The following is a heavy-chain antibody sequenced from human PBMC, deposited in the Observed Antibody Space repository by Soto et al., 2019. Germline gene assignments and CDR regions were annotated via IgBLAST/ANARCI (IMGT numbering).Heavy chain of an antibody. J-gene: IGHJ4*02. CDR2: IYYTGNT. Sequence: QVQLQESGPGLVKPSQTLSLTCTVSGGSISSGGTGSYWTWIRQLPGKGLDWIGYIYYTGNTYYNPSLKSRPTISIATSENQFSLTLTSVTAADTAVYFCASGHDAYKVRYWGQGTLVTVSS. V-gene: IGHV4-31*03. D-gene: IGHD1-1*01. CDR3: ASGHDAYKVRY. CDR1: GGSISSGGTGSY.